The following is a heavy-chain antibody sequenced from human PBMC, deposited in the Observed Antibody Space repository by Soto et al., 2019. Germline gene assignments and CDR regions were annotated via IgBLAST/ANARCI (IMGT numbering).Heavy chain of an antibody. D-gene: IGHD3-10*01. CDR3: ARVDITLIRGSKVDVYSIDD. CDR1: GYTFNNYG. V-gene: IGHV1-18*01. CDR2: ISVYNGNK. Sequence: QLVQSGGEVKEPGASVQFSCKASGYTFNNYGITWVRQAPGQGLEWMGWISVYNGNKNYAKKVQGRVSMPADTSTSTAYMELRSLHTDDTAVYFFARVDITLIRGSKVDVYSIDDWGQGTTVTVYS. J-gene: IGHJ6*02.